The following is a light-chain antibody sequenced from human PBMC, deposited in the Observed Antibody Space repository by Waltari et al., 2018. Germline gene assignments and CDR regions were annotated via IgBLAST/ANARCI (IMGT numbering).Light chain of an antibody. V-gene: IGKV3-15*01. CDR2: GAS. CDR3: QQYDKWPYT. J-gene: IGKJ2*01. Sequence: EIVIQQSPATLSVSPGEMATFYFRARQDFNSNLAWYQQKHGHAPRLLIYGASTRATGTPARFSGSASGTEFTLTISSLQSEDFAIYYCQQYDKWPYTFGQGTKLEI. CDR1: QDFNSN.